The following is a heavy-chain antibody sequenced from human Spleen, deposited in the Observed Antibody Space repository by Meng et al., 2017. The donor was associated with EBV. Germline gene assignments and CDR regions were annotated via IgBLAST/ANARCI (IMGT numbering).Heavy chain of an antibody. Sequence: HVQLQESGPGLVKPSGTLSLTCAFSGGSISDNYWWSWVRQVPGKGLEWIGEIYHSGTTSTNPSLRSRITLSLDKSKNEFSLQLNSVTAADTAIYFCTRLGGSFDFWIWGHGTLVTVSS. J-gene: IGHJ4*01. CDR3: TRLGGSFDFWI. D-gene: IGHD3-3*01. CDR2: IYHSGTT. CDR1: GGSISDNYW. V-gene: IGHV4-4*02.